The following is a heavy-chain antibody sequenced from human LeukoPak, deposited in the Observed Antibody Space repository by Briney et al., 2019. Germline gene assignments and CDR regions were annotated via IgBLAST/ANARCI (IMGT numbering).Heavy chain of an antibody. Sequence: GGSLRLSCAASGFTFSRYWMHWARQAPGKGLVWVSHINSDGSGISYADSVKGRFTISRDNAKNTLYLQMNSLRAEDTAVYYCARDVDFWSGPDYWGQGTLVTVSS. CDR3: ARDVDFWSGPDY. CDR2: INSDGSGI. J-gene: IGHJ4*02. D-gene: IGHD3-3*01. V-gene: IGHV3-74*01. CDR1: GFTFSRYW.